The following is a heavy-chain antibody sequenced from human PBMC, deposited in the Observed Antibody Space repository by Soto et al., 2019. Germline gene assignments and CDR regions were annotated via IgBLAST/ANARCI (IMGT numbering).Heavy chain of an antibody. J-gene: IGHJ4*02. CDR3: ARASVSGRRFDY. CDR1: GYTFSSYY. CDR2: INPSGGST. D-gene: IGHD6-19*01. Sequence: ASVKVSCKASGYTFSSYYMHWVRQAPGQGLDWMGVINPSGGSTNYAQKLQGRVTMTRDTSTSTVYMDLSSLSSEDTAVYYCARASVSGRRFDYWGQGTLVTVSS. V-gene: IGHV1-46*03.